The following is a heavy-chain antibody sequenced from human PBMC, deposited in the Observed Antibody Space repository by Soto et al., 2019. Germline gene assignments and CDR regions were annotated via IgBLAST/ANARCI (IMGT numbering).Heavy chain of an antibody. CDR3: ARQGYGADRHDAFDI. CDR1: GGSISSSSYY. CDR2: IYYSGST. J-gene: IGHJ3*02. D-gene: IGHD4-17*01. Sequence: ETLSLTCTVSGGSISSSSYYWGWIRQPPGKGLEWIGSIYYSGSTYYNPSLTSRVTISVDTSKNQFSLKLSSVTAADTAVYYCARQGYGADRHDAFDIWGQGTMVTVSS. V-gene: IGHV4-39*01.